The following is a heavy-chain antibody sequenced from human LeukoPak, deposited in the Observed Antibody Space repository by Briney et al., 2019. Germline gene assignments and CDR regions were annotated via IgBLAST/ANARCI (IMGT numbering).Heavy chain of an antibody. CDR3: ARGGSGLDY. D-gene: IGHD3-16*01. CDR2: ISTSSTYI. J-gene: IGHJ4*02. Sequence: PGGSLRLSCAASGFTFSASTMNWVRQAPGKGLEWVSSISTSSTYIYYADSLMGRFTISRDNAKNALYLHMNSLRAEDTAVYYCARGGSGLDYWGQGTLVTVSS. V-gene: IGHV3-21*01. CDR1: GFTFSAST.